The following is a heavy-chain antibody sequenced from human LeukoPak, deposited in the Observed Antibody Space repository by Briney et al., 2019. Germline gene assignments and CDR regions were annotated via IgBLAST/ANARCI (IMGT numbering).Heavy chain of an antibody. CDR3: ASSYCSGGSCLPG. J-gene: IGHJ4*02. CDR1: GYTFTSYD. V-gene: IGHV1-8*01. D-gene: IGHD2-15*01. CDR2: MNPNSGNT. Sequence: ASVKVSCKASGYTFTSYDINWVRQATGQGLEWMGWMNPNSGNTGYAQKFQGRVTMTRNTSISTAYMELSSLRSEDTAVYYCASSYCSGGSCLPGWGQGTLVTVSS.